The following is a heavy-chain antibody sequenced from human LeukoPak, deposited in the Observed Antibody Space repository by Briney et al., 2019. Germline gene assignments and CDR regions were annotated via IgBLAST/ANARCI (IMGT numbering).Heavy chain of an antibody. J-gene: IGHJ6*02. CDR3: ATWAFYHGLDA. Sequence: GGSLRLSCTASGFTFGAYAMHWVRQVPGKGLEWVSLINKDGDATYYADSVNGRFTISRDNSENSLYLQMNSLRSEVSALYYCATWAFYHGLDAWGRGSTVTVSS. CDR1: GFTFGAYA. V-gene: IGHV3-43*02. CDR2: INKDGDAT. D-gene: IGHD1-26*01.